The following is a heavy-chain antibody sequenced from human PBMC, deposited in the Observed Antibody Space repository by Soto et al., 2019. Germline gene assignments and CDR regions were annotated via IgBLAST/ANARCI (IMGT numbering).Heavy chain of an antibody. D-gene: IGHD3-10*01. CDR2: IYSGGST. CDR1: GFTVSSNY. J-gene: IGHJ4*02. Sequence: GGSLRLSCAASGFTVSSNYMSWVRQAPGKGREWVSVIYSGGSTYYADSVKGRFTISRDNSKNTLYLQMNSLRAEDTAVCSCARYYYGSGSHFDYWGQGTLVTVSS. CDR3: ARYYYGSGSHFDY. V-gene: IGHV3-66*01.